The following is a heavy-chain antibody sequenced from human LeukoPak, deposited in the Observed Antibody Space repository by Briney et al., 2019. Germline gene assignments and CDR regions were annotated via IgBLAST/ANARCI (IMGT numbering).Heavy chain of an antibody. V-gene: IGHV4-4*07. CDR3: ARGWGQNIAMLY. CDR1: GGSISSYY. J-gene: IGHJ4*02. D-gene: IGHD5-18*01. CDR2: IYTSGNT. Sequence: SETLSLTCTVSGGSISSYYWSWIRQPAGKGLEWIGRIYTSGNTNYNPSLKSRVTISVDTSKNQFSLKLSSVTAADTAVYYCARGWGQNIAMLYWGQGTLVTVSS.